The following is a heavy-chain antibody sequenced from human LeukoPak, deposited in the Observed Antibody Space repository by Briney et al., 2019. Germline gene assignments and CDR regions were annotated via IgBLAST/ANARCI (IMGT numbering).Heavy chain of an antibody. J-gene: IGHJ4*02. D-gene: IGHD3-22*01. CDR2: IYYSGST. V-gene: IGHV4-59*01. Sequence: PSETLSLTCTVSNGSISSYYWSWIRHPPGKGLEWIGYIYYSGSTNYNPSLKSRVTISVDTSKNQFSLKLSSVTAADTAVYYCARGGLSYDSSSWFDYWGQGTLVTVSS. CDR3: ARGGLSYDSSSWFDY. CDR1: NGSISSYY.